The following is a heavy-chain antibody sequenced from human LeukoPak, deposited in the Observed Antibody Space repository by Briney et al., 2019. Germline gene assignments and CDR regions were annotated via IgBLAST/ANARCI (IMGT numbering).Heavy chain of an antibody. J-gene: IGHJ4*02. D-gene: IGHD5-12*01. CDR2: IYYTGST. V-gene: IGHV4-59*08. Sequence: PSETLSLTCTVSGGSINSYYWGWIRQPPGKGLECIGHIYYTGSTYYKPSLESRVTISVDTAKNQISLKLSSVTAADTAVYYCARLTRGDYFDYWGQGTLVTVSS. CDR1: GGSINSYY. CDR3: ARLTRGDYFDY.